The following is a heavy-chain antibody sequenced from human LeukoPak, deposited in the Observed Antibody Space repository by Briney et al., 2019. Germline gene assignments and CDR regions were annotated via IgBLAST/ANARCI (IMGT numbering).Heavy chain of an antibody. CDR2: ISARKGET. CDR3: ATSGQAEVWGY. D-gene: IGHD3-16*01. Sequence: ASLKVSCKTSGYTFTTYGISWLRQAPGQGLEWMGWISARKGETEYAQKFQGRVTMTREISTSTAYMELSGLRSEDTAVYYCATSGQAEVWGYWGQGTLVTVSS. V-gene: IGHV1-18*01. J-gene: IGHJ4*02. CDR1: GYTFTTYG.